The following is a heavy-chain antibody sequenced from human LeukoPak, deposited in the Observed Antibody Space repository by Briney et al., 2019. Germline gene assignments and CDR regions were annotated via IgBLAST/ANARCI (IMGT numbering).Heavy chain of an antibody. V-gene: IGHV4-34*01. Sequence: SETLSLTCAVYGGSFSGYYWSWIRQPPGKGLEWIGEINHSGGTNYNPSLKSRVTISVDTSKNQFSLKLSSVTAADTAVYYCARLTVGYCSSTSCPAFDYWGQGTLVTVSS. CDR3: ARLTVGYCSSTSCPAFDY. CDR1: GGSFSGYY. D-gene: IGHD2-2*01. J-gene: IGHJ4*02. CDR2: INHSGGT.